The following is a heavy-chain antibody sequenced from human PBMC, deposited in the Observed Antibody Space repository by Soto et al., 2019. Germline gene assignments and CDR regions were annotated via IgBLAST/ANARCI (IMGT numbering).Heavy chain of an antibody. V-gene: IGHV4-59*08. D-gene: IGHD1-26*01. Sequence: PSDTLSLTCTFTRGSISRHYWNLIRQPPGKGLEWIGYIFYKGNTNYSPSLKSRVTISEDTSKNQFSLKLSSVTAADTAVYYCARRLAGSYGQIDYWGQGTPVT. CDR2: IFYKGNT. CDR1: RGSISRHY. J-gene: IGHJ4*02. CDR3: ARRLAGSYGQIDY.